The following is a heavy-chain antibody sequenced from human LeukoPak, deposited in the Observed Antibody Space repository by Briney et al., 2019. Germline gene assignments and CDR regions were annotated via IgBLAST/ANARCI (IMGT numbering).Heavy chain of an antibody. D-gene: IGHD2-2*01. CDR3: AKDLYCSSTSCYMDV. CDR2: ISGSGGST. J-gene: IGHJ6*03. V-gene: IGHV3-23*01. CDR1: GFTFSSYS. Sequence: GGSLRLSCAASGFTFSSYSMNWVRQAPGKGLEWVSAISGSGGSTYYADSVKGRFTISRDNSNNTPYLQMNSLRAEDTAVYYCAKDLYCSSTSCYMDVWGKGTTVTVSS.